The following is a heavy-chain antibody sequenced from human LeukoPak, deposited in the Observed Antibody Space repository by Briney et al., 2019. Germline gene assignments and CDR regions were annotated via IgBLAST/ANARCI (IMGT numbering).Heavy chain of an antibody. CDR3: ARVPGVTPRSYFDY. J-gene: IGHJ4*02. CDR1: GFTFSSYW. D-gene: IGHD4-23*01. V-gene: IGHV3-7*01. Sequence: PGGSLRLSCAASGFTFSSYWMSWVRQAPGKGLEWVANIKQDGSEKYYVDSVKGRFTISRDNAKNSLYLQMNSLRAEDTAVYYCARVPGVTPRSYFDYWGQGTLVTVSS. CDR2: IKQDGSEK.